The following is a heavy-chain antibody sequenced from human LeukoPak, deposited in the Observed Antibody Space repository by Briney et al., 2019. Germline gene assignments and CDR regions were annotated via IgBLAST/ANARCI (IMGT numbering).Heavy chain of an antibody. D-gene: IGHD3-22*01. J-gene: IGHJ4*02. V-gene: IGHV3-23*01. Sequence: GGSLRLSCAASGFTFNNFAVAWVRQAPGKGLEWVSAISGSGGSTYYADSVKGRFTISRDNFKNTLYLQMNSLRAEDTAVYYCAKVVVITHFDYWGQGTLVTVSS. CDR2: ISGSGGST. CDR3: AKVVVITHFDY. CDR1: GFTFNNFA.